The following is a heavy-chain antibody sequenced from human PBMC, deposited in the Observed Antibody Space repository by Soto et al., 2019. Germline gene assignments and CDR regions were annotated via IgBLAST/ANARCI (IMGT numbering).Heavy chain of an antibody. CDR1: GYTFTSYD. V-gene: IGHV1-8*01. D-gene: IGHD6-6*01. J-gene: IGHJ4*02. CDR3: AGDLKVYRSSSLGY. Sequence: QVQLVQSGAEVKKPGASVKVSCKASGYTFTSYDINWVRQATGQGLEWMGWMNPNSGNTGYAQNVRGRVTMTGNSSLSTGYMELSSLRSEDRAVYYCAGDLKVYRSSSLGYWGQGTLVTVSS. CDR2: MNPNSGNT.